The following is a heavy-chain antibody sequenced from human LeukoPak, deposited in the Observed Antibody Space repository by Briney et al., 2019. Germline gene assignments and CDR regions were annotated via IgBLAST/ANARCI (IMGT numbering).Heavy chain of an antibody. J-gene: IGHJ4*02. V-gene: IGHV3-66*01. D-gene: IGHD3-22*01. CDR1: GFTVSSNY. CDR2: IYSGGRT. Sequence: GGSLRLSSAASGFTVSSNYMSWVRQAPGKGLEWVSVIYSGGRTYYADSVKGRFTISRDNSKNTLYLQMNSLRAEDTALYYCARESNSGYYLSYWGQGTLVTVSS. CDR3: ARESNSGYYLSY.